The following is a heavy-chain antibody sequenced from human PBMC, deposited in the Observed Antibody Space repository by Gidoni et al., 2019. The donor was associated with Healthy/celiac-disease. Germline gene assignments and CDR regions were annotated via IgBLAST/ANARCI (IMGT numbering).Heavy chain of an antibody. CDR1: GFTFSSYS. CDR3: ARIRTGTGDPDY. V-gene: IGHV3-21*01. D-gene: IGHD4-17*01. J-gene: IGHJ4*02. CDR2: MSSSSSYI. Sequence: EVQLVESGGGLVKPGGSLRLSCAASGFTFSSYSMNWVRQAPGKGLEWVSSMSSSSSYIYYADSVKGRFTISRDNAKNSLDLQMNSLRAEDTAVYYCARIRTGTGDPDYWGQGTLVTVSS.